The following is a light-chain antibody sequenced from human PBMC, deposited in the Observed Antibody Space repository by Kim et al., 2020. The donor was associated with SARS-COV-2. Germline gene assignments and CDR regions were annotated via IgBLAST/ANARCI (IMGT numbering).Light chain of an antibody. CDR3: QSYDTRLSAWV. CDR2: GNN. CDR1: SSNIGAGYD. Sequence: QSVLTQPPSVSGAPGQRVTISCAGSSSNIGAGYDVHWYQQILGTAPQLLIYGNNNRPSGVPDRFSASKSGTSASLAIAGLQAEDEADYHCQSYDTRLSAWVFGGGTQLTVL. J-gene: IGLJ3*02. V-gene: IGLV1-40*01.